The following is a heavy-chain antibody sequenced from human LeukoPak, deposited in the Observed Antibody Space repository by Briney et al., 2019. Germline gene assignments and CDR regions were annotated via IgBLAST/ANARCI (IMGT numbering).Heavy chain of an antibody. CDR3: AKGRGTTVTSAANY. V-gene: IGHV3-23*01. Sequence: GGSLRLSCAASGFTFSSYAMSWVRQAPGKGLEWVSSISGSNDNTYYADSVKDRFIISRDNSKNTLSLQMNSLRAEDTAVYYCAKGRGTTVTSAANYWGQGTLVTVSS. J-gene: IGHJ4*02. CDR2: ISGSNDNT. D-gene: IGHD4-17*01. CDR1: GFTFSSYA.